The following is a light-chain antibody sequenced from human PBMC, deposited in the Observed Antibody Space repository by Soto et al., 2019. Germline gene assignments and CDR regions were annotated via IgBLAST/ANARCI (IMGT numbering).Light chain of an antibody. Sequence: QSALIQAPSASGTPGQRVTISCSGSRSNIGSNSVNWYQQLPGTAPKLLMSGNNQRPSGVPDRFSGSKSGTSASLAISGLQSEDEADYYCAAWDDRLNGRVFGGGTKLTVL. CDR1: RSNIGSNS. CDR3: AAWDDRLNGRV. V-gene: IGLV1-44*01. J-gene: IGLJ3*02. CDR2: GNN.